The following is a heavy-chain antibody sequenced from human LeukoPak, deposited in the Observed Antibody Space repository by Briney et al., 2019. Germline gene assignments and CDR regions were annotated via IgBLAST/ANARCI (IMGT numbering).Heavy chain of an antibody. Sequence: SETLSLTCAVSGGPLTSYYWSWIRQPPGKGLEWSGFIYYRGSTNYNPSLESRVTISVDTSKNGFSLKLSSVTAADTAVYYCARDRYSGYDGFGAFDIWGQGTMVTVSS. J-gene: IGHJ3*02. CDR3: ARDRYSGYDGFGAFDI. CDR2: IYYRGST. V-gene: IGHV4-59*01. CDR1: GGPLTSYY. D-gene: IGHD5-12*01.